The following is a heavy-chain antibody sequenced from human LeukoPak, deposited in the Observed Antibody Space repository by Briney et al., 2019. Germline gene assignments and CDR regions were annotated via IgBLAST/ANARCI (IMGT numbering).Heavy chain of an antibody. J-gene: IGHJ4*02. CDR2: IYYSGST. D-gene: IGHD1-14*01. Sequence: SETLSLTCTVSGGSISSSSYYWGWIRQPPGKGLEWIGSIYYSGSTYYNPSLKSRVTISVDTSKNQFSLKLSSVTAADTAVYYCASGPENRPLDYWGQGTLVTVSS. V-gene: IGHV4-39*07. CDR3: ASGPENRPLDY. CDR1: GGSISSSSYY.